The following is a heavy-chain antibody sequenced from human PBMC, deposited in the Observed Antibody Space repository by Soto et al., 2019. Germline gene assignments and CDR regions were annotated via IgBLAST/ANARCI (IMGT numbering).Heavy chain of an antibody. CDR2: INHSGST. J-gene: IGHJ6*02. V-gene: IGHV4-34*01. Sequence: PSETLSLTCAVYGGSFSGYYWSWIRQPPGKGLEWIGEINHSGSTNYNPSLKSRVTISVYTSKNQFSLKLSSVTAADTAVYYCARVTTIFGVVTGGMDVWGQGTTVTVSS. CDR1: GGSFSGYY. D-gene: IGHD3-3*01. CDR3: ARVTTIFGVVTGGMDV.